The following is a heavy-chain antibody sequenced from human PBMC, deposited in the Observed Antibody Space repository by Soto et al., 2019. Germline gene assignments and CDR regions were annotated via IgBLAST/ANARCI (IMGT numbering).Heavy chain of an antibody. J-gene: IGHJ6*02. D-gene: IGHD1-26*01. CDR1: GGTFSSYA. CDR2: IIPIFGTA. V-gene: IGHV1-69*01. CDR3: ASADLGANYYYGMDV. Sequence: QVQLVQSGAEVKKPGSSVKVSCKASGGTFSSYAISWVRQAPGQGLEWMGGIIPIFGTANYAQKFQGRVTITADESKSTAHMEVGSLRSEDTAVYYCASADLGANYYYGMDVWGQGTTVTVSS.